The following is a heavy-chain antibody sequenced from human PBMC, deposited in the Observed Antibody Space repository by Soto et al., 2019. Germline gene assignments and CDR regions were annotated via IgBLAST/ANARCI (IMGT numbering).Heavy chain of an antibody. Sequence: PGGSLILSCAASGFTFSSFGIQWVRQAPCKGLEGVADISYDGSDKYKAESVKGRFTHSRDKSKNTVYLQMNSLRPEDTAVYSCAKDRGFIYYYGLDVWGQGT. CDR3: AKDRGFIYYYGLDV. J-gene: IGHJ6*02. CDR2: ISYDGSDK. CDR1: GFTFSSFG. V-gene: IGHV3-30*18. D-gene: IGHD3-10*01.